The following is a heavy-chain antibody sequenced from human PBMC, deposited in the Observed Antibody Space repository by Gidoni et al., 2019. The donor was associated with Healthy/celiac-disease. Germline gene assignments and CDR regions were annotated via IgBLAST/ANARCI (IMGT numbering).Heavy chain of an antibody. CDR3: ARDPYYYDSSGYYSGYGMDV. CDR2: RKQDGSEK. Sequence: EVQLVESGGGLVQPGGSLILSCAASGFTLSRYWMSWVRQAPGKGLEWVANRKQDGSEKYYVDSVKGRFTISRDNAKNSLYLQMNSLRAEDTAVYYCARDPYYYDSSGYYSGYGMDVWGQGTTVTVSS. J-gene: IGHJ6*02. D-gene: IGHD3-22*01. CDR1: GFTLSRYW. V-gene: IGHV3-7*01.